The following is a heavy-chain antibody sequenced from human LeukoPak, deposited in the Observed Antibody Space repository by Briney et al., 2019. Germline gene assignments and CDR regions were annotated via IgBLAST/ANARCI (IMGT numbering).Heavy chain of an antibody. V-gene: IGHV3-21*01. CDR1: GFTFSSYS. D-gene: IGHD1-26*01. Sequence: GGSLRLSCAASGFTFSSYSMNWVRQAPGKGLEWVSSISSSSSYIYYADSVKGRFTISRDNAKNSLYLQMNSLRAEDTAVYYCARALSGRFSFDIWGQGTMVTVSS. J-gene: IGHJ3*02. CDR2: ISSSSSYI. CDR3: ARALSGRFSFDI.